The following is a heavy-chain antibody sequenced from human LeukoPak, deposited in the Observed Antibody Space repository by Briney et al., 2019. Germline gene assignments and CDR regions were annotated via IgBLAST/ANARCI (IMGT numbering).Heavy chain of an antibody. CDR2: ISNRDKDT. V-gene: IGHV3-48*03. CDR1: GFSFSSFK. CDR3: AREGLGYGDFDY. D-gene: IGHD5-18*01. J-gene: IGHJ4*02. Sequence: GGSLRLSCAASGFSFSSFKMTWVRQAPGKGLEWVSYISNRDKDTNYADSVKDRFTISRDNAKNSLYLQMNSLRAEDTAVYYCAREGLGYGDFDYWGQGTLVTVSS.